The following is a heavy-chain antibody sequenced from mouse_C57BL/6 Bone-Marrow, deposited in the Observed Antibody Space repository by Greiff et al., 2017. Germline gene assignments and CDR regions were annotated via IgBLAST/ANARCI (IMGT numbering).Heavy chain of an antibody. CDR1: GFNIKDDY. J-gene: IGHJ2*01. D-gene: IGHD1-2*01. CDR2: IDPENGDT. CDR3: TGGRLRGVSY. Sequence: EVQLQQSGAELVRPGASVKLSCTASGFNIKDDYMHWVKQRPEQGLEWIGWIDPENGDTESASKFQGKATVTADTSSSTAYLQLRSLTSEDTAVYYCTGGRLRGVSYWGQGTTLTVSS. V-gene: IGHV14-4*01.